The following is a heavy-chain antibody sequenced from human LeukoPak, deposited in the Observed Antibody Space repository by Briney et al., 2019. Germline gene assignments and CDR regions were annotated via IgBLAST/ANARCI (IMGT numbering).Heavy chain of an antibody. CDR2: INHSGST. D-gene: IGHD6-13*01. CDR3: ARGHGIAAAGGNY. Sequence: SETLSLTCAVYGGSFSGYYWSWIRQPPGKGLEWIGEINHSGSTNYNPSLKSRVTISVDTSKNQFSLKLSSVTAADTAVYYCARGHGIAAAGGNYWGQGTLVTVSS. CDR1: GGSFSGYY. V-gene: IGHV4-34*01. J-gene: IGHJ4*02.